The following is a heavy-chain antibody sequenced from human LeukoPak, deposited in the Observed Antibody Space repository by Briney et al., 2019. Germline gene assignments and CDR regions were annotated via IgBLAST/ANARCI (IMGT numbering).Heavy chain of an antibody. CDR1: GGSISSFY. CDR3: ARQKRVPDWFDP. V-gene: IGHV4-59*08. CDR2: IYYSGST. Sequence: SETLSLTCTVSGGSISSFYWSWIRQPPGKGLERIGYIYYSGSTSYNPSLKSRVTISLDTSKNQFSLKLSSVTAADTAVYYCARQKRVPDWFDPWGQGTLVTVSS. J-gene: IGHJ5*02.